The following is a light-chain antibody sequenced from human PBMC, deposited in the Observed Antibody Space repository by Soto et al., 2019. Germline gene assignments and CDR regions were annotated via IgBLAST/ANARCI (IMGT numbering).Light chain of an antibody. CDR2: DAS. CDR1: QTISSW. J-gene: IGKJ1*01. Sequence: DIQMTQSPSTLSASVGDRVTITCRPSQTISSWLAWYQQKPGRAPNLLIYDASSLESGVPSRFSGSGSGTEFTLTISSLQPDDFATYYCQQYSSYPWTFGQGTNVEIK. V-gene: IGKV1-5*01. CDR3: QQYSSYPWT.